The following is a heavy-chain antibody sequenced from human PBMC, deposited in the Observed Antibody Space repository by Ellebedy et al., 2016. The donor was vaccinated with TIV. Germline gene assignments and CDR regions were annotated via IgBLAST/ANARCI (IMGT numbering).Heavy chain of an antibody. D-gene: IGHD6-13*01. V-gene: IGHV3-23*01. J-gene: IGHJ1*01. CDR3: AKGLGGQQLVSEYFQH. Sequence: GESLKISCAATGFTFSNYGMNWVRQAPGRGLEWVSGISSSSGDTTHYTDSVRGRFTISRDNSKNTLYVQMDSLRVEDTALYYCAKGLGGQQLVSEYFQHWGQGTLVTVSS. CDR1: GFTFSNYG. CDR2: ISSSSGDTT.